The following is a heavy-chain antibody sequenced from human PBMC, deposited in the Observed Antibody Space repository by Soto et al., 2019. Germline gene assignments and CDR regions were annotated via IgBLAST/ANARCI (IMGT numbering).Heavy chain of an antibody. D-gene: IGHD3-3*01. CDR2: IRGKTNNYSA. V-gene: IGHV3-73*01. CDR3: TRSAGHFGVSPNGGVYYSYYMDV. Sequence: EVQLVESGGNLVQPGASLKLSCSASGFDLSGSTIHWVRQASGKGLEWLGRIRGKTNNYSAAYGVSANGRISFSRDDSQNRALLHINSLKTEDTAVYYGTRSAGHFGVSPNGGVYYSYYMDVWGKGTTVTFSS. CDR1: GFDLSGST. J-gene: IGHJ6*03.